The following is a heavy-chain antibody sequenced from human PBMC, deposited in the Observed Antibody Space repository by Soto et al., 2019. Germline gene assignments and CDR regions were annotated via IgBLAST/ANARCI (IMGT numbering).Heavy chain of an antibody. V-gene: IGHV4-59*01. CDR2: TYYSGST. Sequence: SETLSLTCTVSGGSISSYYWSWIRQPPGKGLEWIGYTYYSGSTNYNPSLKSRVTISVDTSKNQFSLKLSSVTAADTAVYYCARGYYYDSSGIDYWGQGTLVTVSS. CDR1: GGSISSYY. CDR3: ARGYYYDSSGIDY. J-gene: IGHJ4*02. D-gene: IGHD3-22*01.